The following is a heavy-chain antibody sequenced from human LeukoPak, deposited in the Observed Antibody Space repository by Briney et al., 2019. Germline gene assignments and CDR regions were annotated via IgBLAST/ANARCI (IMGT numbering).Heavy chain of an antibody. Sequence: SETLSLTCTVSGGSISSGSYYWSWLRQPAGKGLEWIGRIYTSGSTNYNPSLKSRVTISVDTSKNQFSLKLSSVTAADTAVYYCASRGDYYDSSGYYEHWGQGTLVTVSS. CDR1: GGSISSGSYY. D-gene: IGHD3-22*01. CDR3: ASRGDYYDSSGYYEH. J-gene: IGHJ1*01. CDR2: IYTSGST. V-gene: IGHV4-61*02.